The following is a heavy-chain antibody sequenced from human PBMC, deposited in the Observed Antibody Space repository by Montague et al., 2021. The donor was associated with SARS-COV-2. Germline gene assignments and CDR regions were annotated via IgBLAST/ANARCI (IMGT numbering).Heavy chain of an antibody. CDR1: GGSISSSSYY. D-gene: IGHD3-3*01. CDR2: TYYSGST. Sequence: SETLSLTCTVSGGSISSSSYYWGWIRQPPGKGLEWIGSTYYSGSTYYNPSLKSRVTISVDTSKNQFSLKLSSVTAADTAVYYCARHGLAGITIFGVVTPRGGFDIWGQGTMVTVSS. J-gene: IGHJ3*02. V-gene: IGHV4-39*01. CDR3: ARHGLAGITIFGVVTPRGGFDI.